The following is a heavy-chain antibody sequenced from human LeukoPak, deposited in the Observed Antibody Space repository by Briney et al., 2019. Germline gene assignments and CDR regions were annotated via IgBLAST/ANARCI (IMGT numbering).Heavy chain of an antibody. V-gene: IGHV3-30*03. D-gene: IGHD6-13*01. CDR2: ISYDGSTK. CDR3: ARVKGSSWPFDY. CDR1: GFTFNNYG. J-gene: IGHJ4*02. Sequence: GRSLRLSCAASGFTFNNYGMHWVRQAPGKGLDWVAVISYDGSTKYYADSVKGRFTISRDNSKNTLSLQMNSLRTGDTAVYYCARVKGSSWPFDYWGQGTLVTVSS.